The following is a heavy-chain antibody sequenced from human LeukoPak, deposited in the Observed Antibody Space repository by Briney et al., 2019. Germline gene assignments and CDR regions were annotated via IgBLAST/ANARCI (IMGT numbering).Heavy chain of an antibody. CDR2: ISGSGGST. J-gene: IGHJ3*02. D-gene: IGHD3-22*01. V-gene: IGHV3-23*01. CDR1: GFTFSSYA. CDR3: ANGIPGITMIVVDAFDI. Sequence: GGSLRLSCAASGFTFSSYAMSWVRQAPGKGLEWVSAISGSGGSTYYADSVKGRFTISRDNSKNTLYLQMNSLRAEDTAVYYCANGIPGITMIVVDAFDIWGQGTMVTVSS.